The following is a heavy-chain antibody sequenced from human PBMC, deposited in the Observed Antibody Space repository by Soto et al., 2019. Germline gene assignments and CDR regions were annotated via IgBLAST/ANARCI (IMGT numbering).Heavy chain of an antibody. D-gene: IGHD3-10*01. V-gene: IGHV4-30-2*01. CDR1: GGSISSGGYS. Sequence: PSETLSLTCAVSGGSISSGGYSWSWIRQPPGKGLEWIGYIYHSGSTYYNPSLKSRVTISVDRSKNQFSLKLSSVTAADTAVYYCARGPGTMAKIDYWGQGTLVTVSS. CDR2: IYHSGST. J-gene: IGHJ4*02. CDR3: ARGPGTMAKIDY.